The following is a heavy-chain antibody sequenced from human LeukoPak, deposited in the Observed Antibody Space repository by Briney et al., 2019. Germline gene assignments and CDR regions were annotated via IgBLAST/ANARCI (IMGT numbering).Heavy chain of an antibody. CDR2: ISWNSGSI. J-gene: IGHJ4*02. V-gene: IGHV3-9*01. D-gene: IGHD2-2*01. CDR1: GFTFDDYA. Sequence: GRSLRLSCAVSGFTFDDYAMHWVRQVPGKGLEWVSGISWNSGSIGYADSVKGRFTISRGNAKKSLYLQMNSLRAEDTALYYWAKEGSTSGYFDYWGQGTLVTVSS. CDR3: AKEGSTSGYFDY.